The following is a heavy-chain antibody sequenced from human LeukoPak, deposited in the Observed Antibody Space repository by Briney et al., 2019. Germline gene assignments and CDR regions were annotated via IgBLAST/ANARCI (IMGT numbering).Heavy chain of an antibody. D-gene: IGHD6-13*01. Sequence: GGSLRLSCAASGFTFSDYYMSWIRQAPGKGLEWGSYISSSGSTIYYADSVKGRFTISRDNAKNSLYLQMNSLRAEDTAVYYCARDHAAAAGNSPVDYWGQGTLVTVSS. V-gene: IGHV3-11*01. J-gene: IGHJ4*02. CDR1: GFTFSDYY. CDR3: ARDHAAAAGNSPVDY. CDR2: ISSSGSTI.